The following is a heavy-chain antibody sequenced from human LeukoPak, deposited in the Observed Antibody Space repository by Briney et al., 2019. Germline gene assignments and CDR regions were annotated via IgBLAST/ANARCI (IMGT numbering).Heavy chain of an antibody. CDR3: ARDRSGDGYNYDFDY. J-gene: IGHJ4*02. CDR2: ISAYNGNT. V-gene: IGHV1-18*01. CDR1: GYTFTNYG. D-gene: IGHD5-24*01. Sequence: ASVKVSCKASGYTFTNYGVSWVRQAPGQGLEWMGWISAYNGNTDYAQKFQGRVTMTTDTSTSTAYMELRSLRSEDTAVYYCARDRSGDGYNYDFDYWGQGTLVTVSS.